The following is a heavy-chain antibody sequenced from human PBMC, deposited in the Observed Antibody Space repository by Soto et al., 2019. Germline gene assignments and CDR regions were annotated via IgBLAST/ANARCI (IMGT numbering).Heavy chain of an antibody. CDR2: MNPNSGNT. J-gene: IGHJ3*02. Sequence: ASVKVSCKASGYTFTSYDINWVRQATGQGLEWMGWMNPNSGNTGYAQKFQGRVTMTRNTSISTAYMELSSLRSEDTAMYYCASRAAGWSAAFDIWGQGTMVTVSS. CDR3: ASRAAGWSAAFDI. CDR1: GYTFTSYD. D-gene: IGHD3-3*01. V-gene: IGHV1-8*01.